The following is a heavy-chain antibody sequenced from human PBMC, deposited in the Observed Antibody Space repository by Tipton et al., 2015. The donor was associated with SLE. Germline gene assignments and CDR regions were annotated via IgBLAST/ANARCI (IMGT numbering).Heavy chain of an antibody. CDR3: ARDYYNFRSGHFDY. Sequence: TLSLTCTVSGGSISSGGYYWSWIRQPAGKGLEWIGHIYTSGSTNYNPSLKSRVTMSVDTSKNQFSLKVTSVTAADTAVYYCARDYYNFRSGHFDYWGQGTLVTVSS. CDR2: IYTSGST. V-gene: IGHV4-61*09. CDR1: GGSISSGGYY. J-gene: IGHJ4*02. D-gene: IGHD3-3*01.